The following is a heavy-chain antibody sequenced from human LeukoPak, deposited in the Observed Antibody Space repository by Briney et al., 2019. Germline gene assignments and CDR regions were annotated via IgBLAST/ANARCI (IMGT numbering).Heavy chain of an antibody. CDR3: ARAYCGGDCYSGDAFDI. Sequence: GRSLRLSCAASGFTFSSYGMHWVRQAPGRGLEWVSAISGSGGSTYYADSVKGRFTISRDNAKNSLYLQMNSLRAEDTAVYYCARAYCGGDCYSGDAFDIWGQGTMVTVSS. V-gene: IGHV3-21*04. D-gene: IGHD2-21*02. CDR1: GFTFSSYG. CDR2: ISGSGGST. J-gene: IGHJ3*02.